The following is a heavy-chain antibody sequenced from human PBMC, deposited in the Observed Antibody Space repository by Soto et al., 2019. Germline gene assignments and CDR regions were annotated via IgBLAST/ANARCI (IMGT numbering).Heavy chain of an antibody. J-gene: IGHJ4*02. D-gene: IGHD3-9*01. CDR3: AREGTYYDILTGYQPDYYFDY. CDR2: IYYSGST. Sequence: KSSETLSLTCTVSGGSISSYYWSWMRQPPGKGLEWIGYIYYSGSTNYNPSLKSRVTISVDTSKNQFSLKLSSVTAADTAVYYCAREGTYYDILTGYQPDYYFDYWGQGTLVTVSS. V-gene: IGHV4-59*01. CDR1: GGSISSYY.